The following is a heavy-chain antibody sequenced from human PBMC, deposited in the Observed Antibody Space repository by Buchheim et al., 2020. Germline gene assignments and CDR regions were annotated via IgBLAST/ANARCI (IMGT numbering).Heavy chain of an antibody. D-gene: IGHD1-26*01. CDR3: ARDRGGGSYYYYYGTDV. V-gene: IGHV3-30*04. CDR1: GFTFSSYA. J-gene: IGHJ6*02. Sequence: QVQLVESGGGVVQPGRSLRLSCAASGFTFSSYAMHWVRQAPGKGLEWVAVISYDGSNKYYADSVKGRFTISRDNSKNTLYLQMNSLRAEDTAVYYCARDRGGGSYYYYYGTDVWGQGTT. CDR2: ISYDGSNK.